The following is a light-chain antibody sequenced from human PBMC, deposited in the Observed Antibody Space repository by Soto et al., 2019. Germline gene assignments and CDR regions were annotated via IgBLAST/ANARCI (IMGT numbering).Light chain of an antibody. CDR1: QIINNY. CDR2: AAS. Sequence: DIQMTQSPSSLSASVGDRVTITCRASQIINNYLNWYQQRPGKAPKPLIYAASSLQSGVPSRFSGSGSGTDFTLTISSLQAEDFATYYCQQSDSIPLTFGPGTKVDIK. J-gene: IGKJ3*01. CDR3: QQSDSIPLT. V-gene: IGKV1-39*01.